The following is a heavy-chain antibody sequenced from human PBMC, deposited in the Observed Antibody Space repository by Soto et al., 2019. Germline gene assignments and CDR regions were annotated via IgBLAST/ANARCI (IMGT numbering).Heavy chain of an antibody. J-gene: IGHJ4*02. CDR1: GGSISSGGYS. CDR2: IYHSGST. Sequence: QLQLQESGSGLVKPSQTLSLTCAVSGGSISSGGYSWSWIRQPPGKGLEWIGYIYHSGSTYYNPFLKRRVPISVDRSKNQFSLKLSSVTAADTAVYYCAAGAIFGVVPLDYWGQGTLVTVSS. D-gene: IGHD3-3*01. CDR3: AAGAIFGVVPLDY. V-gene: IGHV4-30-2*01.